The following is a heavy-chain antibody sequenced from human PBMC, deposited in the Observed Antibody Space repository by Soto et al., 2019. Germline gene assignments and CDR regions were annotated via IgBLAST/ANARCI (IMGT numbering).Heavy chain of an antibody. CDR3: AKGTIPSIAAAAFDY. J-gene: IGHJ4*02. D-gene: IGHD6-13*01. Sequence: GGSLRLSCAASGFTFSSYGMHWVRQAPGKGLEWVAVISYDGSNKYYADSVKGRFTISRDNSKNTLYLQMNSLRAEDTAVYYCAKGTIPSIAAAAFDYWGQGTLVTSPQ. CDR1: GFTFSSYG. V-gene: IGHV3-30*18. CDR2: ISYDGSNK.